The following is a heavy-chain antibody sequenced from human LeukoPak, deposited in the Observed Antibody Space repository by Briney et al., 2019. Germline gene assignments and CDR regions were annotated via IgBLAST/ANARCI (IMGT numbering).Heavy chain of an antibody. CDR2: INHSGST. D-gene: IGHD2-2*01. Sequence: PSETLSLTCAVYGGSFSGYYWSWIRQPPGKGLEWIGEINHSGSTNYNPSLKSRVTISVDTSKNRFSLKLSSVTAADTAVYYCARSDVVVPAANWFDPWGQGTLVTVSS. J-gene: IGHJ5*02. CDR3: ARSDVVVPAANWFDP. CDR1: GGSFSGYY. V-gene: IGHV4-34*01.